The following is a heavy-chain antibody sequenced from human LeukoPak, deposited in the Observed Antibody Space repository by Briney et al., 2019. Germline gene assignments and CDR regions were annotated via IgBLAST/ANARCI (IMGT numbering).Heavy chain of an antibody. J-gene: IGHJ3*02. V-gene: IGHV1-46*01. CDR1: GYIFTYYY. D-gene: IGHD4-23*01. Sequence: ASVKVSCKASGYIFTYYYIHWVRQAPGRGLGWMGVINPSGGSTSYVQQFQGRVTMTRDMAASTVYMELSSLRSEDTAVYYCARASGGNPDAFDIWGQGTMATVSS. CDR2: INPSGGST. CDR3: ARASGGNPDAFDI.